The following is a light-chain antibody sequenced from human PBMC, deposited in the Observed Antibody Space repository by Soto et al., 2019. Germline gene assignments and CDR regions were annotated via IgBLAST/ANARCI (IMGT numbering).Light chain of an antibody. CDR3: QQYGSSPPVT. V-gene: IGKV3-20*01. Sequence: EIVLTQSPGTLSLSPGERATLSCRASQSVSSSYLAWYQQKPGQAPRLLIYGASGRATGIPDRFSGSGSGTDFTLTISRLEPEDFAVYYCQQYGSSPPVTCGQGTRLEI. CDR1: QSVSSSY. CDR2: GAS. J-gene: IGKJ5*01.